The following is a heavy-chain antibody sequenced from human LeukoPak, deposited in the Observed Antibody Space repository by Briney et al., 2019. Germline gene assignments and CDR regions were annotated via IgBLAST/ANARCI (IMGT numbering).Heavy chain of an antibody. D-gene: IGHD6-6*01. J-gene: IGHJ6*02. Sequence: ASVKVSCKASGGTFSSYTISWVRQAPGQGLEWMGRIILILGIANYAQKFQGRVTITADKSTSTAYMELSSLRSEDTAVYYCARTSGYSSSSTYYYGMDVWGQGTTVTVSS. CDR1: GGTFSSYT. CDR3: ARTSGYSSSSTYYYGMDV. CDR2: IILILGIA. V-gene: IGHV1-69*02.